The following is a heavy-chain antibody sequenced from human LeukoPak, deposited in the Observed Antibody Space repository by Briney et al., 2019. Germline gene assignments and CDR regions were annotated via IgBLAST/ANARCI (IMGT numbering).Heavy chain of an antibody. V-gene: IGHV3-74*01. D-gene: IGHD6-19*01. CDR1: RFTFSNYW. CDR3: ARDRGGVAGIDY. J-gene: IGHJ4*02. Sequence: GGSLRLSCAASRFTFSNYWMHWVRQAPGKGLVWVSRINSDGSSTNYADSVKGRFTISRDNAENTLYLQMNSLRAEDTAVYYCARDRGGVAGIDYWGQGTLVTVSS. CDR2: INSDGSST.